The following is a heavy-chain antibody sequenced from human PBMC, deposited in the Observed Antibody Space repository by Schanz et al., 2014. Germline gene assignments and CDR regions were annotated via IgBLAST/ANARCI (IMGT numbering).Heavy chain of an antibody. CDR1: GVSFSFYY. Sequence: QVHLQQWGAGLLQPSETLSLTCGVGGVSFSFYYWSWVRQPPGKGLEWIGEVHPSGTTNYNPSLSYRVTMSVDASKNQFSLKLSSVTAADTAVYYCARDALGGPHNWFDPWGQGTLVSVSS. CDR3: ARDALGGPHNWFDP. J-gene: IGHJ5*02. V-gene: IGHV4-34*02. D-gene: IGHD3-16*01. CDR2: VHPSGTT.